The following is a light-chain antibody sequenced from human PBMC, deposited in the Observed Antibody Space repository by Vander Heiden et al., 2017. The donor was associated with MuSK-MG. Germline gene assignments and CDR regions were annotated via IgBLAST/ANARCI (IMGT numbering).Light chain of an antibody. J-gene: IGKJ2*02. CDR1: QSISSY. Sequence: DIQLPQPPSSLSASVGDRVTITCRASQSISSYLNWYQQKPGKAPKLLIYAASSLQSGVPSRFSGSGSGTDFTLTISRLQPEDFATYYCQQSYSTSCTFGQGTKVEIK. CDR3: QQSYSTSCT. CDR2: AAS. V-gene: IGKV1-39*01.